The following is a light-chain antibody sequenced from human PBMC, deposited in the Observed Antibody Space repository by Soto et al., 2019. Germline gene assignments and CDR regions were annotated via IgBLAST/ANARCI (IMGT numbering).Light chain of an antibody. CDR2: RNY. J-gene: IGLJ2*01. CDR3: AAWDDSLSGVV. CDR1: SSNIGSNY. Sequence: QLVLTQPPSASGTPGQRVTISCSGSSSNIGSNYVYWYQQLPGTAPKLLIYRNYQRPSGVPDRFSGSKSGTSASLAISGLRSEDEADYYCAAWDDSLSGVVFGGGTQLTVL. V-gene: IGLV1-47*01.